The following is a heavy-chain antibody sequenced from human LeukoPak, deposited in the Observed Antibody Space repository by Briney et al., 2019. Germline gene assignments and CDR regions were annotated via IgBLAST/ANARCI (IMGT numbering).Heavy chain of an antibody. Sequence: PGGSLRLSCVASGFTFSSYWMSWVRQAPGKGPEWVANIKQDGSEKYYVDSVKGRYTISRDNAKNSLYLQMNSLRAEDTAVYYCARDVSGGSCHAHWGQGTLVTVSS. CDR1: GFTFSSYW. V-gene: IGHV3-7*01. D-gene: IGHD2-15*01. J-gene: IGHJ4*02. CDR3: ARDVSGGSCHAH. CDR2: IKQDGSEK.